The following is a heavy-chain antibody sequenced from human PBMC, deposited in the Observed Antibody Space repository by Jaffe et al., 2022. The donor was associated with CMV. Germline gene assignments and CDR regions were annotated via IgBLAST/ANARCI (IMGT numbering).Heavy chain of an antibody. V-gene: IGHV4-4*02. J-gene: IGHJ4*02. D-gene: IGHD3-22*01. CDR2: IYHSGST. CDR1: GGSISSSNW. CDR3: AGTYYYDSSGYYHYYYFDY. Sequence: QVQLQESGPGLVKPSGTLSLTCAVSGGSISSSNWWSWVRQPPGKGLEWIGEIYHSGSTNYNPSLKSRVTISVDKSKNQFSLKLSSVTAADTAVYYCAGTYYYDSSGYYHYYYFDYWGQGTLVTVSS.